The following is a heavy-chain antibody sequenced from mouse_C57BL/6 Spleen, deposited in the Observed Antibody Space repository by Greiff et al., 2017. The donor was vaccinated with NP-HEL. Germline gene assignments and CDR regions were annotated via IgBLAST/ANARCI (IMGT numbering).Heavy chain of an antibody. Sequence: VQLQQPGAELVKPGASVKLSCKASGYTFTSYWMQWVKQRPGQGLAWIGEIDPSDSYTNYNQKFKGKATLTVDTSSSTAYMQLSSLTSEDSAVYYCAGKSCDVWGTGTTVTVSS. J-gene: IGHJ1*03. CDR2: IDPSDSYT. CDR1: GYTFTSYW. CDR3: AGKSCDV. V-gene: IGHV1-50*01.